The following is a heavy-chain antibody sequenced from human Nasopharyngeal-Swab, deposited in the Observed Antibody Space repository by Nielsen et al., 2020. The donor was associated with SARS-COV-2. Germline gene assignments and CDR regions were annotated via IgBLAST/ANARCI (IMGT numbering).Heavy chain of an antibody. J-gene: IGHJ4*02. CDR3: ARALGIAAAGTSSLYGY. CDR2: IYYSGST. CDR1: GGSISSSSYC. D-gene: IGHD6-13*01. Sequence: SETLSLTCTVSGGSISSSSYCWGWIRQPPGKGLEWIGSIYYSGSTYYNPSLKSRVTISVDTSKNQFSLKLSSVTAADTAVYYCARALGIAAAGTSSLYGYWGQGTLVTVSS. V-gene: IGHV4-39*01.